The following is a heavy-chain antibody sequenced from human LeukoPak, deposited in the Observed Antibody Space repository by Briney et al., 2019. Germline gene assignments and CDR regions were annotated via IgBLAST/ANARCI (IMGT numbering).Heavy chain of an antibody. Sequence: SVKVSCKTNGGTFSDYTIHWVRQAPGQGLDWMGGITPMYGTSNYAQKFQGRLTIAADKSTNTVHMDLSSLRSEDTAIYYCARDNAGLYDAFDLWGLETLVTVSS. CDR3: ARDNAGLYDAFDL. CDR1: GGTFSDYT. J-gene: IGHJ4*02. CDR2: ITPMYGTS. V-gene: IGHV1-69*06. D-gene: IGHD5/OR15-5a*01.